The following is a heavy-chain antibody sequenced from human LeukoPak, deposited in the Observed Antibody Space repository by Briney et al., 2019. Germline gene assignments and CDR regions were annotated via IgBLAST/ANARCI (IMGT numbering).Heavy chain of an antibody. CDR1: GFTFSSYS. Sequence: GGSLRLSCAASGFTFSSYSMNWVRQAPGKGLEWVSSISSSSSYIYYADSVKGRFTISRDNAKNSLYLQMNSLRAEDTAVYYCARNRYSSGWYVYYFDYWGQGTLVTVSS. CDR2: ISSSSSYI. J-gene: IGHJ4*02. V-gene: IGHV3-21*01. CDR3: ARNRYSSGWYVYYFDY. D-gene: IGHD6-19*01.